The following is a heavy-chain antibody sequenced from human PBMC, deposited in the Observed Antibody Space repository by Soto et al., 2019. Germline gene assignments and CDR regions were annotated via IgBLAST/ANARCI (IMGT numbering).Heavy chain of an antibody. Sequence: GGSLSLSCAASGFTFSSYGMHWVRQAPGKGLGWVAVIWYDGSNKYYADSVKGRFTISRDNSKNTLYLQMNSLRAEDTAVYYCAREGGDDAFDIWGQGTMVTVSS. CDR3: AREGGDDAFDI. J-gene: IGHJ3*02. CDR2: IWYDGSNK. CDR1: GFTFSSYG. D-gene: IGHD3-16*01. V-gene: IGHV3-33*01.